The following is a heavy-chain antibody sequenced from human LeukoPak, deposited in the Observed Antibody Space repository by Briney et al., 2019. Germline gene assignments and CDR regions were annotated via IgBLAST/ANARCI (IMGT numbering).Heavy chain of an antibody. CDR2: INPSGGST. V-gene: IGHV1-46*01. CDR3: AREYSSGWYFDY. D-gene: IGHD6-19*01. Sequence: ASVKVSCKASGYTFTSYYMLWVRQAPGQGLEWMGTINPSGGSTSYAQKFQGRVTMTRDTSTSTVYMELSSLRSEDTAVYYCAREYSSGWYFDYWGQGTLVTVSS. J-gene: IGHJ4*02. CDR1: GYTFTSYY.